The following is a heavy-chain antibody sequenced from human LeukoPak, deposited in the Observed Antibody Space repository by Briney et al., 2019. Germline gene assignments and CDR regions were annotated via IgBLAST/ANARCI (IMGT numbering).Heavy chain of an antibody. CDR3: ARLSSFAFDI. V-gene: IGHV3-23*01. CDR2: ILHNGDST. CDR1: GFTCSTYV. J-gene: IGHJ3*02. Sequence: GGSLRLSCAASGFTCSTYVMSWVRQAPGKGLEWLSLILHNGDSTYYADSVKGRFTISRDNSKNTLYLQMNSLRAEDTAVSYCARLSSFAFDIWGQGTMVTVSS. D-gene: IGHD3-16*02.